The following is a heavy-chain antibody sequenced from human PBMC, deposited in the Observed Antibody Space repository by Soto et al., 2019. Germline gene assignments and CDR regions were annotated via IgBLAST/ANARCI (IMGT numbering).Heavy chain of an antibody. D-gene: IGHD3-9*01. V-gene: IGHV1-46*03. Sequence: ASVKVSCKSSGYTFTSYYMHCARQAPGQGLEWMGIINPSGGSTSYAQKFQGRVTMTRDTSTSTVYMELSSLRSEDTAVYYCARGDDILTGYYGGLTDYWGQGTLVTVSS. CDR2: INPSGGST. CDR1: GYTFTSYY. J-gene: IGHJ4*02. CDR3: ARGDDILTGYYGGLTDY.